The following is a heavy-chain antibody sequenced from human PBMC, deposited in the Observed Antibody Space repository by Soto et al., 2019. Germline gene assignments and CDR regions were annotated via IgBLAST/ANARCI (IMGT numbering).Heavy chain of an antibody. V-gene: IGHV1-8*01. CDR1: GYTFTSYD. Sequence: ASVKVSGKASGYTFTSYDINWVRQATGQGLEWMGWMNPNSGNTGYAQKFQGRVTMTRNTSISTAYMELSSLRSEDTAVYYCARVTMGCSSTSCYPDAFDIWGQGTMVTVSS. D-gene: IGHD2-2*01. CDR2: MNPNSGNT. CDR3: ARVTMGCSSTSCYPDAFDI. J-gene: IGHJ3*02.